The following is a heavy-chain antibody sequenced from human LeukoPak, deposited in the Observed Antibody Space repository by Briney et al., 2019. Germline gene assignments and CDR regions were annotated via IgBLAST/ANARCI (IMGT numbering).Heavy chain of an antibody. V-gene: IGHV4-61*01. CDR1: GYSISSGYY. D-gene: IGHD5-18*01. CDR3: ARDSGRGDTAMDYYYYMDV. J-gene: IGHJ6*03. Sequence: SETLSLTCTVSGYSISSGYYWGWIRQPPGKGLEWIGYIYYSGSTNYNPSLKSRVTISVDTSKNQFSLKLSSVTAADTAVYYCARDSGRGDTAMDYYYYMDVWGKGTTVTVSS. CDR2: IYYSGST.